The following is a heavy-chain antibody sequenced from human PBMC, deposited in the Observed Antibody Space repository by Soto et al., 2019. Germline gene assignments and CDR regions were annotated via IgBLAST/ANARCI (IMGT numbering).Heavy chain of an antibody. CDR3: ARGYYYDSSGYYHHTIEY. CDR1: GYIVTRYC. Sequence: LNIALNCSGYIVTRYCRCFFRQRPCKGLEWGVVIYRGDSYTRYSPSFQVQVTSSAYKSISTAYLQWSSLKASDTAMYYCARGYYYDSSGYYHHTIEYWCQRTMVTVSS. V-gene: IGHV5-51*01. CDR2: IYRGDSYT. D-gene: IGHD3-22*01. J-gene: IGHJ4*02.